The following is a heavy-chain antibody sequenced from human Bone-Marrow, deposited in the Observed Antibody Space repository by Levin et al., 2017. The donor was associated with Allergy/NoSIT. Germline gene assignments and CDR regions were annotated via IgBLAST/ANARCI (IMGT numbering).Heavy chain of an antibody. V-gene: IGHV4-4*02. Sequence: SCGVSDDSISSSHWWTWVRQPPGKGLEWIGEIYHSGSTNYNPSLKSRVTISVEKSKNQFSLKLSSVTAADTAVYYCARRNVLAPGEDWFDPWGQGILVTVSS. CDR2: IYHSGST. CDR1: DDSISSSHW. D-gene: IGHD7-27*01. CDR3: ARRNVLAPGEDWFDP. J-gene: IGHJ5*02.